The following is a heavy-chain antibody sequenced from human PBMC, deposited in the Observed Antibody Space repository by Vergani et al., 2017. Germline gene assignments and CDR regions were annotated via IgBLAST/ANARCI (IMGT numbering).Heavy chain of an antibody. J-gene: IGHJ5*02. V-gene: IGHV3-73*01. Sequence: EVQLVESGGGLVQPGGSLKLSCAASGFTFSGSAMHWVRQASGKGLEWVGRIRSKANSYATAYAASVKGRFTISRDDSKNTAYLQMNSLKTEDTAVYYCTCSGGGCNWFDPWGQGTLVTVSS. CDR1: GFTFSGSA. D-gene: IGHD2-15*01. CDR3: TCSGGGCNWFDP. CDR2: IRSKANSYAT.